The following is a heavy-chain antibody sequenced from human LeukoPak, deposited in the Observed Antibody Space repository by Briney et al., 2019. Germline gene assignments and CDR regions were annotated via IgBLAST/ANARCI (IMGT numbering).Heavy chain of an antibody. CDR2: IKQDGSEK. J-gene: IGHJ6*03. V-gene: IGHV3-7*01. CDR1: GFTFSSYW. D-gene: IGHD6-13*01. Sequence: GSLRLSCAASGFTFSSYWMSWVRQAPGKGLEWVANIKQDGSEKYYVDSVKGRFTISRDNAKNSLYLQMNSLRAEDTAVYYCARERYSSSWYWGEYYMDVWGKGSTVTVSS. CDR3: ARERYSSSWYWGEYYMDV.